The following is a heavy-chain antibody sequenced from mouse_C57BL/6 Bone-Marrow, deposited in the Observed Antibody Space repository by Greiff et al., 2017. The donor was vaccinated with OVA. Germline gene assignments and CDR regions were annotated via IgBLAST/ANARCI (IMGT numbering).Heavy chain of an antibody. D-gene: IGHD2-4*01. CDR2: INPSSGYT. CDR3: ARGGLRLYAMDY. J-gene: IGHJ4*01. CDR1: GYTFTSYT. Sequence: VQLQQSGAELARPGASVKMSCKASGYTFTSYTMHWVKQRPGQGLEWIGYINPSSGYTKYNQKFKDKATLTADKSSSTAYMQLSCLTSEDSAVYYCARGGLRLYAMDYWGQGTSVTVSS. V-gene: IGHV1-4*01.